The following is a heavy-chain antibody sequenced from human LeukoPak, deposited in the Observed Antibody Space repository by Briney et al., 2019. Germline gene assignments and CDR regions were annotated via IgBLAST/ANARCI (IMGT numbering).Heavy chain of an antibody. J-gene: IGHJ4*02. CDR1: GGSISSYY. CDR3: ARSPITTYDIFDY. D-gene: IGHD3-9*01. CDR2: IYYSGST. V-gene: IGHV4-59*01. Sequence: PSETLSLTCTVSGGSISSYYWSWIRQPPGKGLEWIGYIYYSGSTNYNPSLKSRVTISVDTSKNQFSLKLSSVTAADTAVYYCARSPITTYDIFDYWGQGTLVTVSS.